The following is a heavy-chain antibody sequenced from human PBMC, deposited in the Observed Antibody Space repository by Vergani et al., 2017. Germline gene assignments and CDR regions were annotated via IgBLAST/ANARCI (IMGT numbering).Heavy chain of an antibody. CDR3: ARGSDSSGYSRLSYYYYYGMDV. V-gene: IGHV4-31*03. Sequence: QVQLQESGPGLVKPSQTLSLTCTVSGGSISSGGYYWSWIRQHPGKGLEWIGYIYYSGSTYYNPSLKSRVTISVDTSKNQFSLKLSSVTAADTAVYYCARGSDSSGYSRLSYYYYYGMDVWGQGTTVTVSS. J-gene: IGHJ6*02. CDR1: GGSISSGGYY. D-gene: IGHD3-22*01. CDR2: IYYSGST.